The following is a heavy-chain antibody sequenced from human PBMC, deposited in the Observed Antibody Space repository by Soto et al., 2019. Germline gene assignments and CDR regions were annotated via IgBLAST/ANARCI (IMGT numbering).Heavy chain of an antibody. V-gene: IGHV4-31*03. CDR1: GAYISSGHYY. CDR2: ISHTGST. CDR3: ALALGPATGLDY. J-gene: IGHJ4*02. Sequence: PSLTLSLPCSVSGAYISSGHYYWTWIRQHPGKGLEWIGSISHTGSTSYNPSLPSRLSISVDTSEDHFSLRLFSVTVADTAVYYGALALGPATGLDYWGQGSLVTVSS. D-gene: IGHD7-27*01.